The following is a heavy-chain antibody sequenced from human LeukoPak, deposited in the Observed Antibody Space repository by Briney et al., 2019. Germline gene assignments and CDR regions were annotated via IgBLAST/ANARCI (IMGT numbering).Heavy chain of an antibody. J-gene: IGHJ6*03. V-gene: IGHV4-39*01. CDR2: IYYSGST. CDR3: ARHSAPRNYDYIWGSYRFYYYYYMDV. CDR1: GGSISSSSYY. D-gene: IGHD3-16*02. Sequence: SETLSLTCTVSGGSISSSSYYWGWIRQPPGKGLEWIGSIYYSGSTCYNPSLKSRVTISVDTSKNQFSLKLSSVTAADTAVYYCARHSAPRNYDYIWGSYRFYYYYYMDVWGKGTTVTVSS.